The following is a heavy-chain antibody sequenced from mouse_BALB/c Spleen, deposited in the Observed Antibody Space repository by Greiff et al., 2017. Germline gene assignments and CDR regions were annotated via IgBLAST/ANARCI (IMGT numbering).Heavy chain of an antibody. CDR2: ISSGSSTI. CDR1: GFTFSSFG. Sequence: EVHLVESGGGLVQPGGSRKLSCAASGFTFSSFGMHWVRQAPEKGLEWVAYISSGSSTIYYADTVKGRFTISRDNPKNTLFLQMTSLRSEDTAMYYCATYGSDYFDYWGQGTTLTVSS. V-gene: IGHV5-17*02. D-gene: IGHD1-1*01. CDR3: ATYGSDYFDY. J-gene: IGHJ2*01.